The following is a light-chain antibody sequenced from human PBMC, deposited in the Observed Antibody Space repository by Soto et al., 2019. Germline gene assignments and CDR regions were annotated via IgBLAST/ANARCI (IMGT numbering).Light chain of an antibody. CDR3: QQYGRSPYT. V-gene: IGKV3-20*01. Sequence: DIVLTQSPGALSLSPGERATLSCRASQTASSSHLAWYQQKPGQAPRLLIYDASSRATGISDRFSGSGSGTDFTLTISRLESEDFAVYYCQQYGRSPYTFGQGTKVDI. CDR2: DAS. J-gene: IGKJ2*01. CDR1: QTASSSH.